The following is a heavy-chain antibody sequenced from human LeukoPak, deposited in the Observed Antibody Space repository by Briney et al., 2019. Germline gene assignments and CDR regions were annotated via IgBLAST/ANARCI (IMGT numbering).Heavy chain of an antibody. CDR1: GGSISSGSYY. Sequence: SETLSLTCTVSGGSISSGSYYWSWIRQPAGKGLEWIGRIYTSGSTHYNPSLRSRVTISVDTSKNQFSLKLSSVTAADTAVYYCARDFGTPTYYDILTGSRRYYYMDVWGKGTTVTISS. V-gene: IGHV4-61*02. CDR2: IYTSGST. D-gene: IGHD3-9*01. J-gene: IGHJ6*03. CDR3: ARDFGTPTYYDILTGSRRYYYMDV.